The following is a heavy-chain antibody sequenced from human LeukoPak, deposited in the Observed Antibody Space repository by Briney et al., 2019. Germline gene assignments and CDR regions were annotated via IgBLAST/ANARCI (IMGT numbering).Heavy chain of an antibody. CDR2: IHSDEITT. V-gene: IGHV3-74*01. J-gene: IGHJ3*02. CDR1: GFSFSSYW. Sequence: GGSLRLSCAASGFSFSSYWMHWVRQAPGKGLVWVAHIHSDEITTAYADSVKGRFTISRDNTRNMLYLQMNSLRVEDTAVYFCATGPFSAFAIWGQGTTLIVSS. CDR3: ATGPFSAFAI. D-gene: IGHD1-14*01.